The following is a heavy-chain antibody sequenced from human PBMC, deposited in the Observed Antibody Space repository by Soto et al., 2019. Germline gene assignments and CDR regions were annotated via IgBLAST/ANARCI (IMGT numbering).Heavy chain of an antibody. Sequence: GGSLRLSCAASGFTFSSYGMHWVRQAPGKGLEWVAVISYDGSNKYYADSVKGRFTISRDNSKNTLYLQMNSLRAEDTAVYYCAKDRASPSIYCSGGSCYWYYYYGMDVWGQGTTVTVSS. CDR2: ISYDGSNK. CDR1: GFTFSSYG. CDR3: AKDRASPSIYCSGGSCYWYYYYGMDV. J-gene: IGHJ6*02. D-gene: IGHD2-15*01. V-gene: IGHV3-30*18.